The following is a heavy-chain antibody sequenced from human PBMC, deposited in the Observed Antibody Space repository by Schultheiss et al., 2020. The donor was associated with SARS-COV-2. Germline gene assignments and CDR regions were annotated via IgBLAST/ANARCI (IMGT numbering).Heavy chain of an antibody. Sequence: GGSLRLSCAASGFTFSSYAMSWVRQAPGKGLEWVSAISGSGGSTYYADSVKGWFTISRDNSKNTLYLQMNSLRAEDTAVYYCAGGIVATISGYYYGMDVWGQGTTVTVSS. CDR2: ISGSGGST. D-gene: IGHD5-12*01. V-gene: IGHV3-23*01. CDR3: AGGIVATISGYYYGMDV. CDR1: GFTFSSYA. J-gene: IGHJ6*02.